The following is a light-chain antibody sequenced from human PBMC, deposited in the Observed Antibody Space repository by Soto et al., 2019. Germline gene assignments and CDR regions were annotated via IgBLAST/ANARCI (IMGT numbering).Light chain of an antibody. CDR1: QSVSSSY. J-gene: IGKJ5*01. V-gene: IGKV3-20*01. CDR3: QQYGSSPPIT. Sequence: EIVLTQSPGTLSLSPGEGATLSCRASQSVSSSYFAWYQQKPGQAPRLLIYGASSRATGIPDRFSGSGSGTDFTLTISRLEPEDFAVYYCQQYGSSPPITFGQGTRLEIK. CDR2: GAS.